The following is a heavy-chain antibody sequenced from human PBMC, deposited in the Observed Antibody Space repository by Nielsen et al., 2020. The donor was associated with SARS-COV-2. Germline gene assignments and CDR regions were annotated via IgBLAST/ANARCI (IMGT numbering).Heavy chain of an antibody. J-gene: IGHJ6*02. CDR2: INHSGST. V-gene: IGHV4-34*01. Sequence: GSLRLSCAVYGGSFSGYYWSWIRQPPGKGLEWIGEINHSGSTNYNPSLKSRVTISVDTSKNQFSLKLSSVTAADTAVYYCARANTYYYGMDVWGQGTTVTVSS. CDR1: GGSFSGYY. CDR3: ARANTYYYGMDV.